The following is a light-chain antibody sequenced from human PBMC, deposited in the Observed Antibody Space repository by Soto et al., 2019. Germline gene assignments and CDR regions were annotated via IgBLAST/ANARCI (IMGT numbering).Light chain of an antibody. Sequence: DIQMTQSPSTLSASVGDRVTITCRASQNIERWLAWYQQKPGKATKLLLYDVSSLESGVPSRFSGSGSGTEFILTINGLQSDDFATYFCQQFKSGTWTFGQGTKVDIK. CDR2: DVS. V-gene: IGKV1-5*01. CDR1: QNIERW. CDR3: QQFKSGTWT. J-gene: IGKJ1*01.